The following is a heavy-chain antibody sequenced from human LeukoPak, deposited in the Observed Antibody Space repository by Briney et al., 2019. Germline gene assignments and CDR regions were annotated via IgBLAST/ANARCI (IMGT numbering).Heavy chain of an antibody. J-gene: IGHJ4*02. Sequence: GGSLRLSCAASGFTFSSYSMNWVRQAPGKGLEWVSSISSSSSYIYYADSVKGRFTISRENAKNSLYLQINSRRAEDTAVYYCARWRGSGYYVDYWGQGTLVTVSS. CDR2: ISSSSSYI. V-gene: IGHV3-21*01. CDR1: GFTFSSYS. D-gene: IGHD3-22*01. CDR3: ARWRGSGYYVDY.